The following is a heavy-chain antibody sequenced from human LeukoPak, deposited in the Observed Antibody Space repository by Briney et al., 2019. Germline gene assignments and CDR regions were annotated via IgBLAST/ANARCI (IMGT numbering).Heavy chain of an antibody. J-gene: IGHJ6*02. V-gene: IGHV3-7*01. CDR1: GFTFSSYW. Sequence: GGSLRLSCAASGFTFSSYWMHWVRQAPGKGLEWVANIKQDGSEIYYVDSVEGRFTIPRDNAKNSLYLQMNSLRAEDTAVYYCGRAMDVWGQGTTVTVSS. CDR3: GRAMDV. CDR2: IKQDGSEI.